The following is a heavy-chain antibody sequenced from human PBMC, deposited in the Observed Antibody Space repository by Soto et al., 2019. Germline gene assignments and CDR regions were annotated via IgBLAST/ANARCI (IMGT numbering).Heavy chain of an antibody. Sequence: SETLSLTCTVSGGSISSSSYYWGWIRQPPGKGLEWIGSIYYSGSTYYNPSLKSRVTISVDTSKNQFSLKLSSVTAADTAVYYCALGYDFWSGYYAPACMGSWGQGTTLTVSS. V-gene: IGHV4-39*01. J-gene: IGHJ6*02. CDR2: IYYSGST. CDR1: GGSISSSSYY. D-gene: IGHD3-3*01. CDR3: ALGYDFWSGYYAPACMGS.